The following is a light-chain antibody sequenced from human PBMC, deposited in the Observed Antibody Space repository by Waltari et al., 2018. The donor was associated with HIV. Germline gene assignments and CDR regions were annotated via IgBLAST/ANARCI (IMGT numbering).Light chain of an antibody. J-gene: IGLJ2*01. CDR3: SSYTSSSTLVV. CDR1: SSDVGGYNY. CDR2: EVS. V-gene: IGLV2-14*01. Sequence: QSALTQPASVSGSPGQSLTISCTGTSSDVGGYNYVSWYQQHPGQAPRLMIYEVSKRPSGVSNRFAGSKSGNTASLTISGLQAEDEADYYCSSYTSSSTLVVFGGGTKLTVL.